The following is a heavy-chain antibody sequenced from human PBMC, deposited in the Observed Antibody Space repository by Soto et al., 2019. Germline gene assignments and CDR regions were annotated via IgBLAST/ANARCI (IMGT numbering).Heavy chain of an antibody. CDR3: AKSLGYSSGWYGGDYFDY. J-gene: IGHJ4*02. D-gene: IGHD6-19*01. CDR2: ICGSGGGT. Sequence: EVQLLESGGGLVQPGGSLRLSCAASGFTFSSYAMSWVRQAPGRGLEWVLAICGSGGGTYYADSVKGRFTISRDNSKNTLYLQMNSLRAEDTAVYYCAKSLGYSSGWYGGDYFDYWGQGTLVTVSS. CDR1: GFTFSSYA. V-gene: IGHV3-23*01.